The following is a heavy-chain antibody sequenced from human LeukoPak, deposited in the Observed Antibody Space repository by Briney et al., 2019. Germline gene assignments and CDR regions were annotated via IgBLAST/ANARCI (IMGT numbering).Heavy chain of an antibody. J-gene: IGHJ4*02. CDR2: ISGSGGST. V-gene: IGHV3-23*01. CDR1: GFTFSSYD. Sequence: GGSPRLSCAASGFTFSSYDMSWVRQAPGKGLEWVSGISGSGGSTDYADSVKGRFTISRDNSKNTLYLRMNSLRAEDTAVYYCAKGGLWQLLLDWGQGTLVTVSS. D-gene: IGHD2-15*01. CDR3: AKGGLWQLLLD.